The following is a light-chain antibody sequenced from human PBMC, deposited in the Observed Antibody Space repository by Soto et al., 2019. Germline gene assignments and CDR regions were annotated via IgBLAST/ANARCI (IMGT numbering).Light chain of an antibody. CDR1: TSNIGSNY. Sequence: QSILSQPPSASGTPGQSVTISCSGITSNIGSNYVSWYQQLPGTAPKLLIYSNNQRPSGVPDRFSGSKSGTSASLAISGLRSEDEADYYCASWDDSLSAVFGGGTQVTVL. CDR2: SNN. V-gene: IGLV1-47*01. CDR3: ASWDDSLSAV. J-gene: IGLJ3*02.